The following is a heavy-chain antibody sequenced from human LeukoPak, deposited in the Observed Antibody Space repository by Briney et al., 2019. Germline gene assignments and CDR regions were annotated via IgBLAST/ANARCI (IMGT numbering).Heavy chain of an antibody. J-gene: IGHJ4*02. V-gene: IGHV4-34*01. CDR2: INHSGST. D-gene: IGHD6-13*01. CDR3: ARVSSSWPHYFDY. Sequence: PSETLSLTCAVYGESFSGYYWSWIRQPPGKGLEWIGEINHSGSTNYNPSLKSRVTISVDTSKNQFSLKLSSVTAADTAVYYCARVSSSWPHYFDYWGQGTLVTVSS. CDR1: GESFSGYY.